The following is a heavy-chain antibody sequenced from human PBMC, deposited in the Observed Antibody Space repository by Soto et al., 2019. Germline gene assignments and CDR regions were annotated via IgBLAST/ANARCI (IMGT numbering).Heavy chain of an antibody. V-gene: IGHV4-34*01. D-gene: IGHD2-2*01. Sequence: PSETLSLTCAVYGGSFSGYYWSWIRQPPGKGLEWIGEINHSGSTNYNPSLKSRVTISVDTSKNQFSLKLSSVTAADTAVYYCARDPPVSNYYNYYGMDVWGQGTTVTVSS. CDR3: ARDPPVSNYYNYYGMDV. CDR1: GGSFSGYY. CDR2: INHSGST. J-gene: IGHJ6*02.